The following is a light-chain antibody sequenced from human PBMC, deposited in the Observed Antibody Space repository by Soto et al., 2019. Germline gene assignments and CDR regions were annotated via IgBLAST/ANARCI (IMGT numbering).Light chain of an antibody. CDR1: ESVSSDY. Sequence: EIVLTQAPGTLSSSPGDRATLSCRDSESVSSDYLAWYQQRPGQAPRLLIYAASNRARGIPDRFGGSGSGTDFTLTISRLEPEDFAVYYCQQYGSSPLTFGHGTKV. V-gene: IGKV3-20*01. CDR3: QQYGSSPLT. CDR2: AAS. J-gene: IGKJ1*01.